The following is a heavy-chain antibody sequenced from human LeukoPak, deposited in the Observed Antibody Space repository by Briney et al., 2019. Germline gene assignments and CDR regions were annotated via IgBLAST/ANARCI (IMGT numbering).Heavy chain of an antibody. D-gene: IGHD4-17*01. J-gene: IGHJ4*02. Sequence: SSETLSLTCTVSGGSISSGGYYWSWIRQHPGKGLEWIGYIYYSGSTYYNPSLKSRVTISVDTSKNQFSLKLSSVTAADTAVYYCARGNDYGDYFWGQGTLVTVSS. CDR1: GGSISSGGYY. V-gene: IGHV4-31*03. CDR2: IYYSGST. CDR3: ARGNDYGDYF.